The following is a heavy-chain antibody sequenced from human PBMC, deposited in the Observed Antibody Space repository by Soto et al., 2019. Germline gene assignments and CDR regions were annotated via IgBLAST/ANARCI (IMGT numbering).Heavy chain of an antibody. Sequence: SETLSLTCTVSGGSISSSSYYWGWIRQPPGKGLEWIGSIYYSGSTYYNPSLKSRVTISVDTSKNQFSLKLSSVTAADTAVYYCAREVVRGVIIDYWGQGTLVTVSS. J-gene: IGHJ4*02. CDR1: GGSISSSSYY. V-gene: IGHV4-39*02. CDR2: IYYSGST. CDR3: AREVVRGVIIDY. D-gene: IGHD3-10*01.